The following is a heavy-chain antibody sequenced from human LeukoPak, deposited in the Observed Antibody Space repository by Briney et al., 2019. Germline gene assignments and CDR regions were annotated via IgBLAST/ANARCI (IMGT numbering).Heavy chain of an antibody. CDR1: GFTFSSYW. Sequence: GGSLRLSYAASGFTFSSYWMSWVRQAPGKGLEWVANIKQDGSEKYYVDSVKGRFTISRDNAKNSLYLQMNSLGAEDTAVYYCARDAKPYGDYTFQDYWGQGTLVTVSS. D-gene: IGHD4-17*01. V-gene: IGHV3-7*01. CDR3: ARDAKPYGDYTFQDY. CDR2: IKQDGSEK. J-gene: IGHJ4*02.